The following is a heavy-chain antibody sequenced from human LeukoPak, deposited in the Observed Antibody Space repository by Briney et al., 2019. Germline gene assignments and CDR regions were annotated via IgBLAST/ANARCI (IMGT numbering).Heavy chain of an antibody. Sequence: PSETLSLTCAVYGGSFSGYYWSWIRQPPGKGLEWIGEINHSGSTNYNPSLKSRVTISVDTSKNQFSLKLSSVTAADTAVYYCARGIWFGELTFGSWGQGNLVTVSS. CDR2: INHSGST. J-gene: IGHJ5*01. CDR3: ARGIWFGELTFGS. D-gene: IGHD3-10*01. V-gene: IGHV4-34*01. CDR1: GGSFSGYY.